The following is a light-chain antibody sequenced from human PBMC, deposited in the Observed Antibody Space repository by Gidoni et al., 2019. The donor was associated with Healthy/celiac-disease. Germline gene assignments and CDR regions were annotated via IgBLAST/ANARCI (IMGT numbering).Light chain of an antibody. Sequence: IQITHSPSSLSASVGDRVTITFLASQSISSYLNWYQQKPGKAPKLLIYAASSLKSGVPSRFSGSGSGTDFTLTISSLQPEDFATYYCQQSYSTPYTFGQGTKLEIK. J-gene: IGKJ2*01. CDR3: QQSYSTPYT. CDR2: AAS. CDR1: QSISSY. V-gene: IGKV1-39*01.